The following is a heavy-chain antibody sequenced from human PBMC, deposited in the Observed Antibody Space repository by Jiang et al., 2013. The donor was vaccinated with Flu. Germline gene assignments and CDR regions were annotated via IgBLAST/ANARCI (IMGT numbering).Heavy chain of an antibody. D-gene: IGHD2-21*02. Sequence: QSGAEVKKPGASVKVSCRASGYTFTSFEIIWVRQATGQGLEWMGLMNPHSATTGYAQKFQGRVTVTRNTSINTVFMELSSLRSEDTAVYYCARIASCGGDCYYFDYWGQGTLVTVSS. CDR3: ARIASCGGDCYYFDY. V-gene: IGHV1-8*01. J-gene: IGHJ4*02. CDR1: GYTFTSFE. CDR2: MNPHSATT.